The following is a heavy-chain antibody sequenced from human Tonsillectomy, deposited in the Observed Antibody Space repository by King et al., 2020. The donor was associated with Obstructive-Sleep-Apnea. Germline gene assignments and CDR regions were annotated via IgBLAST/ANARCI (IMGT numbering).Heavy chain of an antibody. J-gene: IGHJ6*02. CDR1: GVSISSSSYY. V-gene: IGHV4-39*07. CDR3: ATIAARPYGLDV. D-gene: IGHD6-6*01. CDR2: IYFRGST. Sequence: LQLQESGPGLVKPSETLSLTCTFSGVSISSSSYYWGWIRQPPGKGLEWIGGIYFRGSTYYNPSLKSRVTISVDTSKNQFSPRLSAVTAADTAVYFCATIAARPYGLDVWGQGTTVTVSS.